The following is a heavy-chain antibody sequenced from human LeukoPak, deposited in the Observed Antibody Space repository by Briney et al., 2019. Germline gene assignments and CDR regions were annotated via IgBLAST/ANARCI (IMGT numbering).Heavy chain of an antibody. CDR3: ARVLRIAVTHDY. Sequence: SETLSLTCTVSGGSISSSSYCWGWIRQPPGKGLEWIGSIYYSGSTYYNPSLKSRVTISVDTSKNQFSLKLSSVTAADTAVYYCARVLRIAVTHDYWGQGTLVTVSS. CDR1: GGSISSSSYC. J-gene: IGHJ4*02. V-gene: IGHV4-39*07. CDR2: IYYSGST. D-gene: IGHD6-19*01.